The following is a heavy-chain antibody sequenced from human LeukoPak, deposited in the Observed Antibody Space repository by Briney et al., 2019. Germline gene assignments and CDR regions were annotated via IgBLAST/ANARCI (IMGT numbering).Heavy chain of an antibody. CDR3: AKGNPDWSIGY. Sequence: PGRSLRLSCTASGFTFRNYGMNWVRQAPGKGLEWVAGIWYDGSNKDYVDSVKGRFTISRDNAQHSVYLQMNSLRVEDTALYYCAKGNPDWSIGYWGQGTLVTVSA. D-gene: IGHD3-9*01. CDR2: IWYDGSNK. V-gene: IGHV3-33*03. CDR1: GFTFRNYG. J-gene: IGHJ4*02.